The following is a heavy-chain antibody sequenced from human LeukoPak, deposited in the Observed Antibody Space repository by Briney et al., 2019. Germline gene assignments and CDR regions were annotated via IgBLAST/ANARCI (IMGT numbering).Heavy chain of an antibody. V-gene: IGHV4-4*07. CDR3: ARDAGIAAAGYYYYYYMDV. CDR1: GGSISSYY. Sequence: SETLSLTCTVSGGSISSYYWSWIRQPAGKGLEWIGRIYTSGSTNYNPSLKSRVTMSVDTSKNQFSLKLSSVTAADTAVYYCARDAGIAAAGYYYYYYMDVWGKGTTVTVSS. CDR2: IYTSGST. J-gene: IGHJ6*03. D-gene: IGHD6-13*01.